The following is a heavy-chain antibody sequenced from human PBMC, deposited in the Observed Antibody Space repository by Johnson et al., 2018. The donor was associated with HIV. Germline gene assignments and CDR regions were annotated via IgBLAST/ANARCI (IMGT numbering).Heavy chain of an antibody. CDR2: ISYDGSNK. CDR1: GFTFSTYA. CDR3: AKLQYCSSGSCYFDALDI. V-gene: IGHV3-30*04. Sequence: QVQLVESGGGVVQPGRSLRLSCAASGFTFSTYAMHWVRQAPGKGLEWVAVISYDGSNKYYADSVKGRFTISRDNSKNTLYLQMNTLTAEETAVYYCAKLQYCSSGSCYFDALDIWGQGTMVPVSS. D-gene: IGHD2-15*01. J-gene: IGHJ3*02.